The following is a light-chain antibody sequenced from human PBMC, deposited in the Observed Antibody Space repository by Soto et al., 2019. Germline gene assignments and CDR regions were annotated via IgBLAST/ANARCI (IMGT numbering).Light chain of an antibody. J-gene: IGKJ5*01. V-gene: IGKV1-5*03. Sequence: DIQMTQSPSTLSASVGDRVTITCRASQSISSWLAWYQQEPGKAPKLLIYKASSLESGAPSRFSGSGSGTEFTLTISSLQPDDFATYYCQQYNSYLITFGQGTRLEIK. CDR2: KAS. CDR1: QSISSW. CDR3: QQYNSYLIT.